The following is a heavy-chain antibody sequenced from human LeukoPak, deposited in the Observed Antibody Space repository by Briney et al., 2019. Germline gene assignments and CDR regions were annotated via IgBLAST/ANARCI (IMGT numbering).Heavy chain of an antibody. Sequence: GGSLRLSCAASGFTFSSYSMNWVRQAPGKGLEWVSSISSSSSYIYYADSVKGRFTISRDNAKNSLFLQMNSLRAEDTAVYYCARIGGIQLSHIYWGQGTLVTVSS. CDR3: ARIGGIQLSHIY. CDR1: GFTFSSYS. D-gene: IGHD5-18*01. V-gene: IGHV3-21*04. CDR2: ISSSSSYI. J-gene: IGHJ4*02.